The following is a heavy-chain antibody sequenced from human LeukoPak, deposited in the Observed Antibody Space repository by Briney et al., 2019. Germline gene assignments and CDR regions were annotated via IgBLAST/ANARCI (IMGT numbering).Heavy chain of an antibody. J-gene: IGHJ5*02. CDR2: IYYSGST. Sequence: SETLSLTCTVSGGSISSYYWSWIRQPPGKGLEWIGYIYYSGSTNYNPSLKSRVTISVDTSKNQFSLKLSSVTAADTAVYYCARGSSNSWYVFWFDPWGQGTLVTVSS. D-gene: IGHD6-13*01. CDR1: GGSISSYY. CDR3: ARGSSNSWYVFWFDP. V-gene: IGHV4-59*08.